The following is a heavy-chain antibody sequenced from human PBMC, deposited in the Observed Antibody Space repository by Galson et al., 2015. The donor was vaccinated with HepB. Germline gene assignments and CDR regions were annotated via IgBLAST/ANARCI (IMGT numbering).Heavy chain of an antibody. Sequence: SETLSLTCTVSGGSISSYYWSWIRQPPGKGLEWIGYIYYSGSTNYNPSLKSRVTISVDTSKNQFSLKLSSVTAADTAVYHCARVPLWFGEFSSWFDPWGQGTLVTVSS. CDR2: IYYSGST. CDR1: GGSISSYY. J-gene: IGHJ5*02. CDR3: ARVPLWFGEFSSWFDP. V-gene: IGHV4-59*01. D-gene: IGHD3-10*01.